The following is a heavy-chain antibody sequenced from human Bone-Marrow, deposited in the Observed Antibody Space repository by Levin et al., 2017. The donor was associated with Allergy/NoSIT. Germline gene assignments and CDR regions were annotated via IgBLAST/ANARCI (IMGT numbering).Heavy chain of an antibody. V-gene: IGHV3-23*01. D-gene: IGHD3-10*01. Sequence: GGSLRLSCAASGFTFSRYAMTWVRQAPGEGLQWVSSISGNGDSPYYADSVKGRFTISRDNSENTLYLQMNSLRAEDTAIYYCARDPPGGKMRGGRAMDVWGQGTTVTVSS. CDR1: GFTFSRYA. J-gene: IGHJ6*02. CDR2: ISGNGDSP. CDR3: ARDPPGGKMRGGRAMDV.